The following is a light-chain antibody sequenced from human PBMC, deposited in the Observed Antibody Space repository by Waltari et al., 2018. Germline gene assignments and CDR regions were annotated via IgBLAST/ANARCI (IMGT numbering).Light chain of an antibody. CDR2: DDY. V-gene: IGLV6-57*03. CDR3: QSQDTDLLKV. J-gene: IGLJ2*01. CDR1: SGSIGDNY. Sequence: NFMLTQPHSVSESPGKTVTISCTRSSGSIGDNYVQCYQQRPGSAPTIIIYDDYQKSSGVPDRFSAYVDRSANSASLTISGLQTDDEADYHCQSQDTDLLKVFGGGTKVTVL.